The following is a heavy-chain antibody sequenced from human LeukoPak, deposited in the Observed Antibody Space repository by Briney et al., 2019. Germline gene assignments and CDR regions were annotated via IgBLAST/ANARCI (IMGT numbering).Heavy chain of an antibody. V-gene: IGHV4-59*01. CDR3: ARDTSSGWYDY. D-gene: IGHD6-19*01. J-gene: IGHJ4*02. CDR1: GGSISSYY. Sequence: SETLSLTCTVSGGSISSYYWSWIRQPPGKGLEWIGYIYYSGSTNYNPSLKSRVTISVDTSKNQFALELSSVTAADTAVYYCARDTSSGWYDYWGQGTLVTVSS. CDR2: IYYSGST.